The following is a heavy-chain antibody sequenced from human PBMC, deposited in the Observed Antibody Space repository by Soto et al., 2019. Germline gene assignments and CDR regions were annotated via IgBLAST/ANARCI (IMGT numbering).Heavy chain of an antibody. CDR3: ARRKGDYYDSSGYHYYFDY. D-gene: IGHD3-22*01. J-gene: IGHJ4*02. V-gene: IGHV1-2*02. Sequence: QVQLVQSGAAVKKPGASVKVSCKASVYTFTDYYVHWVRQAPGQGLEWMGWINPNSGGTKSAQKFQGRVTMTRDTSISTAYMELSRLRSDDTAVYYCARRKGDYYDSSGYHYYFDYWGQGTLVTVSS. CDR1: VYTFTDYY. CDR2: INPNSGGT.